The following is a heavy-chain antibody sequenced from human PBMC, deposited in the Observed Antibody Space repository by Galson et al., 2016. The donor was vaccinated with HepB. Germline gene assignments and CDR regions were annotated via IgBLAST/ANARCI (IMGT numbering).Heavy chain of an antibody. Sequence: SLRLSCAASGFTFDNYGMTWVRQAPGKGLEWVSVISSSVSYIYYADSVKGRFTISRDNAKNSLYLQMNSLRVEDTAVYYCARPPTGDFWSGFYTYWGQGTLVTVSS. CDR2: ISSSVSYI. V-gene: IGHV3-21*01. CDR1: GFTFDNYG. J-gene: IGHJ4*02. D-gene: IGHD3-3*01. CDR3: ARPPTGDFWSGFYTY.